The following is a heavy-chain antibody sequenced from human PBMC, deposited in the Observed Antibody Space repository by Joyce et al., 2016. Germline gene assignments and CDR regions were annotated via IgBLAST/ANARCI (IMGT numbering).Heavy chain of an antibody. Sequence: QVQLQESGPGLLKPSETLSLTCTVSGSSISSYYWSWIRQPPGKGLDWIGYIDYNGRTNYNPSLKSRVIISVDTSKNQVSLSLISVTAADTAVYYCARGEDYYDTSGHYLFDSWGQGVLVTVSS. D-gene: IGHD3-22*01. CDR3: ARGEDYYDTSGHYLFDS. J-gene: IGHJ4*02. V-gene: IGHV4-59*01. CDR2: IDYNGRT. CDR1: GSSISSYY.